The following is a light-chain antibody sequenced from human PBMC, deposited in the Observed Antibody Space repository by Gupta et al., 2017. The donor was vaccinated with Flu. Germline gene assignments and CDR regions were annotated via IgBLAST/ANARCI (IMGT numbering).Light chain of an antibody. CDR1: SYNMGRNT. J-gene: IGLJ1*01. CDR3: AAWDDSRTGHV. Sequence: RITISCSGRSYNMGRNTANWYQQLPGTAPKLLMYSNDHRPSGVPDRFSGSKSGTSASLAIXGXQSEDEXDYYCAAWDDSRTGHVFGTGTKVTVL. V-gene: IGLV1-44*01. CDR2: SND.